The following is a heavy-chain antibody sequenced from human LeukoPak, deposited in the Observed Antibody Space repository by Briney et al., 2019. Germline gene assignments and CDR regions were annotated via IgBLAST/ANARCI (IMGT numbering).Heavy chain of an antibody. J-gene: IGHJ5*02. CDR3: AAAIQNYDSSGFDWFDP. D-gene: IGHD3-22*01. Sequence: SVKVSCKASGFTFTSSAMQWVRQARGQRLEWIGWIVVGSGNTNYAQKFQERVTITRDMSTSTAYMELSSLRSEDTAVYYCAAAIQNYDSSGFDWFDPWGQGTLVTVSS. V-gene: IGHV1-58*02. CDR2: IVVGSGNT. CDR1: GFTFTSSA.